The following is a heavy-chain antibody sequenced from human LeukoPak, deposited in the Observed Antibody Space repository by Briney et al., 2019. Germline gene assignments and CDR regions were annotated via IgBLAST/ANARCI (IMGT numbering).Heavy chain of an antibody. Sequence: ASVKVSCKAAGYTFTSYGISWVRQAPGQGLEWMGWISAYNGNTNYAQKLQGRVTMTTDTSTSTAYMELRSLRSDDTAVYYCARDGSDAYYYDSSGYSHLDYWGQGTLVTVSS. D-gene: IGHD3-22*01. CDR3: ARDGSDAYYYDSSGYSHLDY. V-gene: IGHV1-18*01. CDR2: ISAYNGNT. J-gene: IGHJ4*02. CDR1: GYTFTSYG.